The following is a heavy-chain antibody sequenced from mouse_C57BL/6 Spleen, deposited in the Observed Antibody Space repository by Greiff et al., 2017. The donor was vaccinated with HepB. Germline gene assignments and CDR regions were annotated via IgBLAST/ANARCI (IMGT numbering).Heavy chain of an antibody. D-gene: IGHD1-1*01. J-gene: IGHJ4*01. CDR1: GYTFTSYW. CDR3: ARDGSSSYYYAMDY. CDR2: IHPNSGST. Sequence: QVQLQQPGAELVKPGASVKLSCKASGYTFTSYWMHWVKQRPGQGLEWIGMIHPNSGSTNYNEKFKSKATLTVDKSSSTAYMQLSSLTSEDSAVYYWARDGSSSYYYAMDYWGQGTSVTVSS. V-gene: IGHV1-64*01.